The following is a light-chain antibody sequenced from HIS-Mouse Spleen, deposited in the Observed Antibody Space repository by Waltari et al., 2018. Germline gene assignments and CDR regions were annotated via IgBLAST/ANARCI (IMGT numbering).Light chain of an antibody. CDR2: DVS. J-gene: IGLJ2*01. CDR3: CSYAGSYTFEVV. CDR1: SSDVGGYNY. Sequence: QSALTQPRSVSGSPGQSVTISCTGTSSDVGGYNYVAWYQQHPGKAPKRMIYDVSKRPSRVPVRFSCSTSANTASLTISGLQAEDDADYYCCSYAGSYTFEVVFGGGTKLTVL. V-gene: IGLV2-11*01.